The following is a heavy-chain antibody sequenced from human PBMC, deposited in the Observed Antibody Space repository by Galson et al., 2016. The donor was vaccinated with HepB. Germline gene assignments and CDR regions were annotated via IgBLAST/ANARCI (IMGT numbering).Heavy chain of an antibody. CDR1: GFTVYNNY. CDR3: GRDVGP. J-gene: IGHJ5*02. V-gene: IGHV3-53*01. Sequence: SLRLSCAASGFTVYNNYMWWVRQAPGKGLDWVSLICSGGSTSYADSVKGRFTTSRDSSKNTLFPQMHSRRVEDTAGYYCGRDVGPWGPGTLVTVSS. CDR2: ICSGGST.